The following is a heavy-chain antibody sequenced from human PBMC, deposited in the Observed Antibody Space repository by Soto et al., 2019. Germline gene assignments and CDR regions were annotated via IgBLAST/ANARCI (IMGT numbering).Heavy chain of an antibody. V-gene: IGHV1-69*08. D-gene: IGHD2-2*01. CDR2: KIPILGIA. J-gene: IGHJ4*02. CDR3: AIDGRAYCSSTGCYFRVFDY. CDR1: GGTFSSYT. Sequence: QVQLVQSGAEVKKPGSSVKVSCKASGGTFSSYTISWVRQAPGQGLEWMGRKIPILGIANCAQKFQGRVTITADKPTNTAHMGLRSLGSGDTAGYYCAIDGRAYCSSTGCYFRVFDYWGKGTLVTVSS.